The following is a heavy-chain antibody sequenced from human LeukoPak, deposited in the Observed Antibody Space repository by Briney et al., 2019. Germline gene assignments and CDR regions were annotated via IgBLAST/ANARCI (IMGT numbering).Heavy chain of an antibody. V-gene: IGHV3-48*03. CDR2: ISSSGSIV. CDR1: GFTFSSYE. Sequence: GGSLRLSCAASGFTFSSYEMNWVRQAPGKGLEWVSYISSSGSIVHYADYVKGRFTISRDNAKNSLYLQMNSLRAEDTAVYYCAELGITMIGGVWGKGTTVTISS. CDR3: AELGITMIGGV. D-gene: IGHD3-10*02. J-gene: IGHJ6*04.